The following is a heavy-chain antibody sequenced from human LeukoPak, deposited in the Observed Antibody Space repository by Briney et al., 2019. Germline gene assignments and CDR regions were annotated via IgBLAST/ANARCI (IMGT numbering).Heavy chain of an antibody. CDR2: ISSGSDYI. V-gene: IGHV3-21*01. J-gene: IGHJ4*02. Sequence: PGGSLRLSCEASGFTFSSYSMDWVRQTPGKGLEWVSSISSGSDYIYIADSVRGRFSVSRDNAKNSLYLQMNSLRAEDTAVYYCARDRPEGRAVAAAFDNWGQGTLATVSS. CDR1: GFTFSSYS. CDR3: ARDRPEGRAVAAAFDN. D-gene: IGHD6-19*01.